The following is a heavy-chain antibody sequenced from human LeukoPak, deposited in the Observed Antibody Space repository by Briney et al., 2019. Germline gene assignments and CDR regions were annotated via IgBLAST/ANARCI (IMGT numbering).Heavy chain of an antibody. CDR1: GGSISSYQ. J-gene: IGHJ4*02. D-gene: IGHD3-10*01. Sequence: SETLSLTCTVSGGSISSYQWSWIRQPPGKGLEWIGYIYYSGSTNYNPSLKSRVTISVDTSKNQFSLKLSSVTAADTAVYYCARDRPYYYGSGIPSGSFDYWGQGTLVTVSS. CDR2: IYYSGST. CDR3: ARDRPYYYGSGIPSGSFDY. V-gene: IGHV4-59*01.